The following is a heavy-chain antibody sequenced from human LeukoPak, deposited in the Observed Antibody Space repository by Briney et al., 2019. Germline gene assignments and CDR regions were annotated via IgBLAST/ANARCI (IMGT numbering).Heavy chain of an antibody. J-gene: IGHJ3*02. V-gene: IGHV3-7*01. D-gene: IGHD6-19*01. CDR3: ARDQSVAGHPSDAFDI. Sequence: GGSLRLSCAVAGFNFWSTGMSWVRQAPGKGLEWVANIKQDGSEKYYVDSVKGRFTISRDNAKNSLYLQMNSLRAEDTAVYYCARDQSVAGHPSDAFDIWGQGTMVTVSS. CDR2: IKQDGSEK. CDR1: GFNFWSTG.